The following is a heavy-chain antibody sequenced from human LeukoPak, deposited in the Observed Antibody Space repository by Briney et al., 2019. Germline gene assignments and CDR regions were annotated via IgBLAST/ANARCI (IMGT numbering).Heavy chain of an antibody. Sequence: PGGSLRLSCAASGFTFSSYAMHWVRQAPGKGLEWVAVISYDGSNKYYADSVKGRFTISRDNFKNTLYLQMNSLRAEDTAVYYCAPIPMTFLDYWGQGTLVTVSS. CDR3: APIPMTFLDY. D-gene: IGHD3-22*01. CDR1: GFTFSSYA. CDR2: ISYDGSNK. J-gene: IGHJ4*02. V-gene: IGHV3-30-3*01.